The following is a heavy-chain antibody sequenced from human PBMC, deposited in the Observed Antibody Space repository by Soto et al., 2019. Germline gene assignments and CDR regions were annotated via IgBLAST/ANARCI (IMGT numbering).Heavy chain of an antibody. CDR1: GFTFSSHW. CDR3: ARVATAGRGTDY. D-gene: IGHD6-13*01. V-gene: IGHV3-7*04. CDR2: ITEDGNNQ. Sequence: EVPLVESGGGLVQPGGSLRLSCAASGFTFSSHWMYWVRQAPGKGLEWVATITEDGNNQYYVDSVKGRFTISRDNSKNSVFLQMNSLRAEDTAVYSCARVATAGRGTDYWGQGTLVTVSS. J-gene: IGHJ4*02.